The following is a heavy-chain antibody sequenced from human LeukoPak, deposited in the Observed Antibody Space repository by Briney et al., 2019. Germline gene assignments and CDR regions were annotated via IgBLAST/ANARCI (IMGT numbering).Heavy chain of an antibody. CDR2: INHSGST. J-gene: IGHJ3*02. CDR1: GGSISSSSYY. Sequence: PSETLSLTCTVSGGSISSSSYYWGWIRQPPGKGLEWIGEINHSGSTNYNPSLKSRVTISVDTSKNQLSLKLSSVTAADTAVYYCARLPPVRDAFDIWGQGTMVTVSS. V-gene: IGHV4-39*07. D-gene: IGHD3-10*01. CDR3: ARLPPVRDAFDI.